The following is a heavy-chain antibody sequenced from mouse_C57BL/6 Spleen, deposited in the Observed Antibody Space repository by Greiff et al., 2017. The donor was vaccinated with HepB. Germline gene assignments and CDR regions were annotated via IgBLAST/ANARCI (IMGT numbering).Heavy chain of an antibody. CDR2: IYPRSGNT. Sequence: QVQLQQSRAELARPGASVKLSCKASGYTFTSYGISWVKQRTGQGLEWIGEIYPRSGNTYYNEKFKGKATLTADKSSSTAYMELLSLTSEDSAVYFCARGGPSTMVIRVSFDYWGQGTTLTVSS. CDR1: GYTFTSYG. CDR3: ARGGPSTMVIRVSFDY. V-gene: IGHV1-81*01. J-gene: IGHJ2*01. D-gene: IGHD2-1*01.